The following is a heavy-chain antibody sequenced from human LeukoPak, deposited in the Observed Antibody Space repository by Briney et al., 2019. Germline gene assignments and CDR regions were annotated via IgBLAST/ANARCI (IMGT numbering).Heavy chain of an antibody. J-gene: IGHJ6*02. V-gene: IGHV6-1*01. Sequence: SQTLSLTCAISGDSVSSDSAAWNWIRQSPSRGLEWLGRTYYRSKWYDDYAVSVKSRLTITPDTSQNRVSLQLNSVTPGDMAVYYCARERLTTVRGVPLHYYGMDVWGQGTTVTVSS. CDR3: ARERLTTVRGVPLHYYGMDV. D-gene: IGHD3-10*01. CDR1: GDSVSSDSAA. CDR2: TYYRSKWYD.